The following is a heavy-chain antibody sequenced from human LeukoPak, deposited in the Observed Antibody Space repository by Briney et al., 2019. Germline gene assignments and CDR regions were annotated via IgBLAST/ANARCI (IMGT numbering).Heavy chain of an antibody. CDR1: GFSFSTYV. CDR3: VRGPIQYYSGSGSYFDY. CDR2: MSFDGNNK. Sequence: PGGSLRLSCAASGFSFSTYVVFWVRQAPGKGLEWVAVMSFDGNNKYYADSVKGRFTISRDNSKKMLYLQMNSLRAEDTALYYCVRGPIQYYSGSGSYFDYWGQGTLVTVSS. V-gene: IGHV3-30*04. D-gene: IGHD3-10*01. J-gene: IGHJ4*02.